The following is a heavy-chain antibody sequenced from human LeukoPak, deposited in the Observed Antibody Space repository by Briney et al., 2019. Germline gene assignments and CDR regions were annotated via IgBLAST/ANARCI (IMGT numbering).Heavy chain of an antibody. CDR3: AKDFNHQKCQVEMATIDY. Sequence: GGSLRLSCAASGFTLCSYGRHWVRRAPGKGLEWGAFIRYDGSNKYYADSVKGRFTISRDNSKNTLHLQMNSLRAEDTAVYYCAKDFNHQKCQVEMATIDYWGQGTLVTVSS. CDR2: IRYDGSNK. CDR1: GFTLCSYG. J-gene: IGHJ4*02. V-gene: IGHV3-30*02. D-gene: IGHD5-24*01.